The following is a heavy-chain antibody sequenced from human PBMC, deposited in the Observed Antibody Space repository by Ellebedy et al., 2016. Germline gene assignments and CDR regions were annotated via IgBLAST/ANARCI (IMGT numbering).Heavy chain of an antibody. CDR3: ARDLRRVGSGSYSGMYYFDY. D-gene: IGHD3-10*01. J-gene: IGHJ4*02. Sequence: ASVKVSXKASGYTFTSYYMHWVRQAPGQGLEWMGIINPSGGSTSYAQKFQGRVTMTRDTSTGTVYMELSSLRSEDTAVYYCARDLRRVGSGSYSGMYYFDYWGQGTLVTVSS. CDR2: INPSGGST. CDR1: GYTFTSYY. V-gene: IGHV1-46*01.